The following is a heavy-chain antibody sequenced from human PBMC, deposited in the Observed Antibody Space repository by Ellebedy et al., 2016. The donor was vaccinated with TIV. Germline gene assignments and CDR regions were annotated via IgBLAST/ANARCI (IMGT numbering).Heavy chain of an antibody. CDR2: IYYSGST. D-gene: IGHD4-17*01. CDR1: GGSISSSSYY. Sequence: SETLSLTCTVSGGSISSSSYYWSWIRQPPGKGLEWIGYIYYSGSTNYNPSLKSRVTISVDTSKNQFSLKLSSVTAADTAVYYCARDRTTMTDYWYFDLWGRGTLVTVSS. V-gene: IGHV4-61*01. J-gene: IGHJ2*01. CDR3: ARDRTTMTDYWYFDL.